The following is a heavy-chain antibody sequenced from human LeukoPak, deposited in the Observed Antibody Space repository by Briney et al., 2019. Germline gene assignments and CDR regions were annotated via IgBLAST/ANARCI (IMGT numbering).Heavy chain of an antibody. CDR1: GCTFSSYA. Sequence: GASVKVSCKASGCTFSSYAISWVRQAPGQGLEWMGGIIPIFGTANYAQKFQGRVTITADESTSTAYMELSSLRSEDTAVYYCAIAAAGYYYYYMDVWGKGTTVTISS. V-gene: IGHV1-69*13. CDR3: AIAAAGYYYYYMDV. J-gene: IGHJ6*03. D-gene: IGHD6-13*01. CDR2: IIPIFGTA.